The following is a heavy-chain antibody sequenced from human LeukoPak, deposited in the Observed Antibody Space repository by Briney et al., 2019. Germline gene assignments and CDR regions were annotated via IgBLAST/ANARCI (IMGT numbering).Heavy chain of an antibody. CDR1: GYTFTNYA. CDR2: INAGNGNT. J-gene: IGHJ5*02. Sequence: ASVKVSCKASGYTFTNYAIHWVRQAPGQRLEWIGWINAGNGNTKYSQKVQGRVTITRDTSVSTAYMELSSLRSEDTAVYYCAVISSVVRALTGESWGQGTQVTVSS. CDR3: AVISSVVRALTGES. D-gene: IGHD3-10*01. V-gene: IGHV1-3*01.